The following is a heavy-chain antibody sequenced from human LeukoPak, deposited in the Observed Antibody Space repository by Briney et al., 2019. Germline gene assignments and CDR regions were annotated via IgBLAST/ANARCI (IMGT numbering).Heavy chain of an antibody. Sequence: SETLSLTCAVYGGSFSGYYWSWIRQPPGKGLEWIGEINHSGSTNYSPSLKSRVTISVDTSKNQFSLKLSSVTAADTAVYYCAGFCSGGSCPVAWGQGTLVTVSS. J-gene: IGHJ5*02. CDR1: GGSFSGYY. V-gene: IGHV4-34*01. D-gene: IGHD2-15*01. CDR2: INHSGST. CDR3: AGFCSGGSCPVA.